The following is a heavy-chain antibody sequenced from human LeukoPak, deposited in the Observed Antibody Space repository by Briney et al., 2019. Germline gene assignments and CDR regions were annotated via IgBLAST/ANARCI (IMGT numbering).Heavy chain of an antibody. CDR1: GYTFTSYD. CDR3: ARDFYSGYDYPLDY. CDR2: MNPNSGNT. Sequence: ASVKVSCKASGYTFTSYDINWVRQATGQGLEWMGWMNPNSGNTGYAQKFQGRVTMTRNTSISTAYMELGSLRSEDTAVYYCARDFYSGYDYPLDYWGQGTLVTVSS. V-gene: IGHV1-8*01. D-gene: IGHD5-12*01. J-gene: IGHJ4*02.